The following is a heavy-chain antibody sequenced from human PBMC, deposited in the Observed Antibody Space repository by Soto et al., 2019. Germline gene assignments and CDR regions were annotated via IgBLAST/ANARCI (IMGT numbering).Heavy chain of an antibody. V-gene: IGHV2-5*02. CDR1: GFSLSTSGVG. CDR2: VYWDDDK. D-gene: IGHD3-9*01. Sequence: QITLKESGPPLVKPTQTLTLTCTFSGFSLSTSGVGVGWIRQPPGKALEWLALVYWDDDKRYSSSLKSRLTITKDTSKNQVVLRMTNMDPVDTATYHCARGILTGPFDSWGQGTLVTVSS. J-gene: IGHJ4*02. CDR3: ARGILTGPFDS.